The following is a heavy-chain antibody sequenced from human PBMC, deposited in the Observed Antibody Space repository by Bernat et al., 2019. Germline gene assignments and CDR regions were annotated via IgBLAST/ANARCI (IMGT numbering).Heavy chain of an antibody. CDR2: ISGDGGRT. CDR3: ALRGGATFDY. J-gene: IGHJ4*02. CDR1: GFTFDDYA. Sequence: EVQLVESGGGVVQPGGSLRLSCAASGFTFDDYAMHWVRQAPGKGLEWVFLISGDGGRTYYADSVKGRFTISRENSKNSLYLQMNSLRTEDTALYYCALRGGATFDYWGQGTLVTVSS. V-gene: IGHV3-43*02. D-gene: IGHD3-16*01.